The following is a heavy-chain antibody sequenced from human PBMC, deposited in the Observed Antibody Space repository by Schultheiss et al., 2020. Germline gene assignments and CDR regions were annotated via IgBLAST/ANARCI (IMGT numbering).Heavy chain of an antibody. CDR2: ISGSGGST. V-gene: IGHV3-21*01. D-gene: IGHD2-2*01. CDR1: GFTFSSYA. J-gene: IGHJ4*02. CDR3: AREDDIVVVPAAVKGVDY. Sequence: GGSLRLSCSASGFTFSSYAMHWVRQAPGKGLEWVSAISGSGGSTYYADSVKGRFTISRDNAKNSLFLQMDSLRAEDTAVYYCAREDDIVVVPAAVKGVDYWGQGTLVTVSS.